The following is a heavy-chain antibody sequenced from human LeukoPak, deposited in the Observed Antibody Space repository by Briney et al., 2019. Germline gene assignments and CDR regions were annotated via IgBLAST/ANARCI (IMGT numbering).Heavy chain of an antibody. CDR2: ISYTGST. J-gene: IGHJ6*04. D-gene: IGHD6-13*01. Sequence: SETLSLTCTVSGYSVTTYSWGWIRQPPGKGLEFIGYISYTGSTTYNPSLQSRLSISLDTSKNQFSLRLGSVTAADTAVYYCGRISAAAVEPWGEGTTVTISS. CDR3: GRISAAAVEP. V-gene: IGHV4-59*02. CDR1: GYSVTTYS.